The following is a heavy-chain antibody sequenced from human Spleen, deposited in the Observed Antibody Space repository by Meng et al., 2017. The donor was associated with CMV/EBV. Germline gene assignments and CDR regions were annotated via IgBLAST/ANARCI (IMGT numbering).Heavy chain of an antibody. CDR3: ARVRNSSGWQYYFDY. CDR2: ISSSGSTI. CDR1: GFTFSSYE. Sequence: GESLKISCAASGFTFSSYEMNWVRQAPGKGLEWVSYISSSGSTIYYADSVKGRFTISRDNAKNSLYLQMNSLRAEDTAVDYCARVRNSSGWQYYFDYWGQGTLVTVSS. J-gene: IGHJ4*02. V-gene: IGHV3-48*03. D-gene: IGHD6-19*01.